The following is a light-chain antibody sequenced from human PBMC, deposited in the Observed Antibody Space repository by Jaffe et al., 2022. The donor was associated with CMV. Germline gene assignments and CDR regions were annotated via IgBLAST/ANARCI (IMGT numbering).Light chain of an antibody. CDR2: DTS. CDR3: QQRTNWPLT. V-gene: IGKV3-11*01. J-gene: IGKJ4*01. CDR1: QSVSPY. Sequence: EIVLTQSPATLSLSPGERATLSCRASQSVSPYLAWYQQKPGQAPRLLIYDTSTRASGIPARFSGSGSGTDFTLTISSLEPEDFAVYYCQQRTNWPLTFGGGTKVEIK.